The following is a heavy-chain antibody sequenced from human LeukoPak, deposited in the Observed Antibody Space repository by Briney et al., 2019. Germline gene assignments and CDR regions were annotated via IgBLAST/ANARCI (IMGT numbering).Heavy chain of an antibody. V-gene: IGHV3-30*02. CDR1: GFTFSSYG. Sequence: GGSLRLSCAASGFTFSSYGMHWVRQAPGKGLGWVAFIRYGGSNKYYADSVKGRFTISRDNSKNTLYLQMNSLRAEDTAVYYCAKDRGLGLTGDEAGDYWGQGTLVTVSS. CDR3: AKDRGLGLTGDEAGDY. D-gene: IGHD7-27*01. J-gene: IGHJ4*02. CDR2: IRYGGSNK.